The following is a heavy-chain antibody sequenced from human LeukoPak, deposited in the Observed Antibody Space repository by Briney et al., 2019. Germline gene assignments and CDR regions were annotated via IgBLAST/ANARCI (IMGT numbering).Heavy chain of an antibody. J-gene: IGHJ4*02. CDR1: GFTFSSYA. Sequence: GGSLRLSCAASGFTFSSYAMSWVRQAPGKGLEWVSGISWNSGSIGYADSVKGRFTISRDNAKNSLYLQMNSLRVEDTALYYCAKISYGGNFDYWGQGTLVTVSS. V-gene: IGHV3-9*01. CDR3: AKISYGGNFDY. CDR2: ISWNSGSI. D-gene: IGHD4-23*01.